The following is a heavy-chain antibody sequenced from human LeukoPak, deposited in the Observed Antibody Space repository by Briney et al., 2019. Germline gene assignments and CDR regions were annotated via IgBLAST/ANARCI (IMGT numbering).Heavy chain of an antibody. D-gene: IGHD1-26*01. CDR3: ARDFGSGSYCEY. CDR2: IKQDGSEK. J-gene: IGHJ4*02. Sequence: GGSLRLSCAASGFTFSSYWMSWVRQAPGKGLEWVANIKQDGSEKYYVDSVKGRFTTSRDNAKNSLYLQMSSLRDEDTAVYYCARDFGSGSYCEYWGQGTLVTVSS. CDR1: GFTFSSYW. V-gene: IGHV3-7*01.